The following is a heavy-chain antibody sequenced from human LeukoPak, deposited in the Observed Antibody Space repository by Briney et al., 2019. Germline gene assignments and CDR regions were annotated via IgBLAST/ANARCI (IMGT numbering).Heavy chain of an antibody. CDR1: GFTFTSYW. J-gene: IGHJ4*02. D-gene: IGHD3-10*01. V-gene: IGHV3-7*02. CDR3: AKCGTGSNFDY. CDR2: LNQDGSER. Sequence: GGSLRLSCVASGFTFTSYWMSWVRQTPGKGLEWVAHLNQDGSERYYVDSVKGRFTISRENVKNSPYLQMNSLRAEDTAVYYCAKCGTGSNFDYWGQGMLVTVSS.